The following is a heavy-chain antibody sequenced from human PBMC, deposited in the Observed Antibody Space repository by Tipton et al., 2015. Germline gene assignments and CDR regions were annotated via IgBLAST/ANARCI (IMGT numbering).Heavy chain of an antibody. CDR1: GYSFTGYW. CDR3: ARQDCFKNVCYTVNY. V-gene: IGHV5-51*01. J-gene: IGHJ4*02. Sequence: VQLVQSGAEVKKPGESLKISCKGSGYSFTGYWIGWVRQMPGKGLEWMGTIYPGDSDTKYSPSFQGQVTISVDNSISTAYLQGGSLKASDTAMYYCARQDCFKNVCYTVNYWGQGTLVTVSS. CDR2: IYPGDSDT. D-gene: IGHD3-16*02.